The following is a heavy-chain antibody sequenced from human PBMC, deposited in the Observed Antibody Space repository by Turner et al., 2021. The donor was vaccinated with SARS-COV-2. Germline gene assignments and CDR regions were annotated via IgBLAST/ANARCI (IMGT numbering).Heavy chain of an antibody. D-gene: IGHD3-22*01. CDR1: GYTLIELS. CDR3: ATAPANYYDSSGSKGFYYYYYGMDV. Sequence: QVQLVQSGAEVKKPGASVKVTCKVSGYTLIELSMHWVRQAPGKGLEWMGGFDPEDGETIYAQKFQGRVTMTEDTSTDTAHMELSSLRSEDTAVYYCATAPANYYDSSGSKGFYYYYYGMDVWGQGTTVTVSS. J-gene: IGHJ6*02. CDR2: FDPEDGET. V-gene: IGHV1-24*01.